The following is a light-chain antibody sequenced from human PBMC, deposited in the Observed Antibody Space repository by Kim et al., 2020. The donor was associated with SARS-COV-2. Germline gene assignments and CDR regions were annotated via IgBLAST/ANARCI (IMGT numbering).Light chain of an antibody. J-gene: IGKJ5*01. V-gene: IGKV3-11*01. CDR3: QQRGK. CDR1: QSVGTY. CDR2: DAS. Sequence: VVRQSPATLSLSPGERATLSCRASQSVGTYLAWYQQKPGQAPRLLIYDASKRATSIPARFRGSGSGTDFTLTIGTLEPEDSAVYYCQQRGKFGQGTKLEIK.